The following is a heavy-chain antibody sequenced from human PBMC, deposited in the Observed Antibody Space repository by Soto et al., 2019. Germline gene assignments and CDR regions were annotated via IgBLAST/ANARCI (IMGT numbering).Heavy chain of an antibody. CDR1: GDSVNSAY. CDR2: IYHTGRT. Sequence: QVQLQEMGPGLVKPSQTLTITCTVSGDSVNSAYWSWIRQLPGKGLEWMGNIYHTGRTFYNPSLKSRVAISIDTSKPLFSLKVRSVTYADTAVYYCARTDAYNASFFDSWGQGTVVTVSS. D-gene: IGHD1-1*01. CDR3: ARTDAYNASFFDS. V-gene: IGHV4-31*03. J-gene: IGHJ4*02.